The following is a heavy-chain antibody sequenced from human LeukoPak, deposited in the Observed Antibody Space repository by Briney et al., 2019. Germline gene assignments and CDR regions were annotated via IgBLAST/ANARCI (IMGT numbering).Heavy chain of an antibody. CDR1: GGTFSSYA. Sequence: SVKVSCKASGGTFSSYAISWVRQAPGQGLEWMGGIIPIFGTANYAQKFQGRVTITAGKSTSTAYMELSSLRSEDTAVYYCARGGSSSSNVIDYWGQGTLVTVSS. D-gene: IGHD6-6*01. J-gene: IGHJ4*02. CDR3: ARGGSSSSNVIDY. V-gene: IGHV1-69*06. CDR2: IIPIFGTA.